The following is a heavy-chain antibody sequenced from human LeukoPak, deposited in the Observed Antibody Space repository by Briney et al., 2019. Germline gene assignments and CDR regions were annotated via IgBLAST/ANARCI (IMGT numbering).Heavy chain of an antibody. V-gene: IGHV3-23*01. CDR1: GFTFNNYA. J-gene: IGHJ5*02. CDR2: ISAGGDNT. CDR3: ARDLTSLNYDFWSGYYQFDP. Sequence: GGSLRLSCTASGFTFNNYAMSWVRQAPGKGLEWVSTISAGGDNTYYADSVRGRFTISRDNSKNTLYLQMNSLRAEDTAVYYCARDLTSLNYDFWSGYYQFDPWGQGTLVTVSS. D-gene: IGHD3-3*01.